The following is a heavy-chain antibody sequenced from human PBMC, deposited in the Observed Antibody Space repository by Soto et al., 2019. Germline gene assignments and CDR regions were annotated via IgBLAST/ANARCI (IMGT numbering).Heavy chain of an antibody. CDR1: GYTFTSYG. J-gene: IGHJ4*02. D-gene: IGHD3-10*01. CDR3: ARDARTTYGSGYHRFDY. CDR2: ISAYNGNT. Sequence: ASVKVSCKASGYTFTSYGISWVRQAPGQGLEWMGWISAYNGNTNYAQKLQGRVTMTTDTSTSTAYMELRSLRSDDTAVYYCARDARTTYGSGYHRFDYWGQGTLVTVSS. V-gene: IGHV1-18*01.